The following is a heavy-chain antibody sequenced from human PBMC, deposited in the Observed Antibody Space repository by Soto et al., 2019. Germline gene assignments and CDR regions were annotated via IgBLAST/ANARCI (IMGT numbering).Heavy chain of an antibody. CDR2: IWYDGSNK. D-gene: IGHD5-18*01. CDR3: ARGEDTAGLYDY. J-gene: IGHJ4*02. CDR1: GFTFSSYG. Sequence: QVQLVESGGGVVQPGRSLRLSCAASGFTFSSYGMHWVRQAPGKGLEWVAVIWYDGSNKYYADSVKGRFTISRDNSKNTLYPQMNSLRAEDTAVYYCARGEDTAGLYDYWGQGTLVTVSS. V-gene: IGHV3-33*01.